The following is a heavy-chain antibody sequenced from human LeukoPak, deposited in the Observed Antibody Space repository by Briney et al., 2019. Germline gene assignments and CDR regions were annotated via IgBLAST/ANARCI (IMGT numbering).Heavy chain of an antibody. V-gene: IGHV5-51*01. CDR3: ARRPRRADFDY. J-gene: IGHJ4*02. Sequence: GESLQISCKGSGYSFTSYWIGWVRQMPGKGLEWMGIIYPGDSDTRYSPSFQGQVTTSADKSISTAYLQWSSLKASDTAMYYCARRPRRADFDYWGQGTLVTVSS. D-gene: IGHD6-13*01. CDR2: IYPGDSDT. CDR1: GYSFTSYW.